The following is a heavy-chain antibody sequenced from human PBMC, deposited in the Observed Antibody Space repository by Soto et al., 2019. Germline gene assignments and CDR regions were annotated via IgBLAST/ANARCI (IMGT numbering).Heavy chain of an antibody. V-gene: IGHV1-58*01. Sequence: ASVKVACKASGFTFTSSAVQWVRQARGQRLEWIGWIVVGSGNTNYAQKFQERVTITRDMSTSTAYMELSSLRSEDTAVYYCAAPTEEMVYGYYYYYGMNFWGQVPTSTFS. CDR2: IVVGSGNT. CDR1: GFTFTSSA. D-gene: IGHD2-8*01. CDR3: AAPTEEMVYGYYYYYGMNF. J-gene: IGHJ6*02.